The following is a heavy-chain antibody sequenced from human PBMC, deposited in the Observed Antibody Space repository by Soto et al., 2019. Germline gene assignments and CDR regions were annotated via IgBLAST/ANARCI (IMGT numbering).Heavy chain of an antibody. Sequence: GGSLRLSCAASGFTFSNAWMSWVRQAPGKGLEWVGRIKSKTDGGTTDYAAPVKGRFTISRDDSKNTLYLQMNSLRAEDTAVYFCAAVMGSDYDYVWGSLTFDDWGQGTLVTVSS. D-gene: IGHD3-16*01. CDR2: IKSKTDGGTT. CDR1: GFTFSNAW. V-gene: IGHV3-15*01. CDR3: AAVMGSDYDYVWGSLTFDD. J-gene: IGHJ4*02.